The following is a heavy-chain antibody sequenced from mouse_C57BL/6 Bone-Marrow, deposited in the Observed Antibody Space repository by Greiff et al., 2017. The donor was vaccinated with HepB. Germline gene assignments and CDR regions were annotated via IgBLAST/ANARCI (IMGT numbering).Heavy chain of an antibody. J-gene: IGHJ4*01. Sequence: EVKVVESGGGLVKPGGSLKLSCAASGFTFSSYAMSWVRQTPEKRLEWVATISDGGSYTYYPDNVKGRFTISRDNAKNNLYLQMSHLKSEDTAMYYCASFYYDYDGRGLYYAMDYWGQGTSVTVSS. CDR1: GFTFSSYA. D-gene: IGHD2-4*01. V-gene: IGHV5-4*03. CDR2: ISDGGSYT. CDR3: ASFYYDYDGRGLYYAMDY.